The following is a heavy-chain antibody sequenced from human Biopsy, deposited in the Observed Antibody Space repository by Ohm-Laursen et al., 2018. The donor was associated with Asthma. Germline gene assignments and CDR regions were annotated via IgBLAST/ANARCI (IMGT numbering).Heavy chain of an antibody. Sequence: SLGLSCSASGFAVSRDHMLWVRQAPGKGLEWVSVIYSGGTSHTADSVRGRFTISRDYSKNTLYLQMHSLRAEDTAVYYCARGDSSNWSHYYFDYWGQGTLVTVSS. CDR3: ARGDSSNWSHYYFDY. CDR2: IYSGGTS. CDR1: GFAVSRDH. D-gene: IGHD3-22*01. J-gene: IGHJ4*02. V-gene: IGHV3-53*01.